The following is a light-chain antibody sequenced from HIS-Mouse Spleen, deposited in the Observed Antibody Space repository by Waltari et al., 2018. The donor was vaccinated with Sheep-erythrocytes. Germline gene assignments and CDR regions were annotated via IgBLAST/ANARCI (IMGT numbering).Light chain of an antibody. CDR1: SSNIGSNT. CDR2: SNN. CDR3: AAWDDSLNGPV. Sequence: QSALTQPRSVSGSPGQSVTISCSGSSSNIGSNTVNWYQQLPGTAPKPLIYSNNQRPSGVPDRFSGSKSGTSASLAISGLQSEDEADYYCAAWDDSLNGPVFGGGTKLTVL. J-gene: IGLJ3*02. V-gene: IGLV1-44*01.